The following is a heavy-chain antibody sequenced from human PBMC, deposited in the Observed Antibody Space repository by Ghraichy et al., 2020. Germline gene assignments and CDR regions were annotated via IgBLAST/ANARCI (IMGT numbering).Heavy chain of an antibody. D-gene: IGHD6-19*01. Sequence: LSLTCAASGFTFNDYAMHWVRQAPGKGLEWVSGITWNSGSIGYADSVKGRFTISRENAKNSLYLQMNSLRPEDMALYYCAKGTMSIAVAGSALFDYWGQGTLVTVSS. V-gene: IGHV3-9*03. CDR2: ITWNSGSI. CDR1: GFTFNDYA. CDR3: AKGTMSIAVAGSALFDY. J-gene: IGHJ4*02.